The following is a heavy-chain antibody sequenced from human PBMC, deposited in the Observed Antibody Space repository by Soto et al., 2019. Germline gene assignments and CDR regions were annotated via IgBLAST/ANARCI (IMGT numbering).Heavy chain of an antibody. Sequence: QVQLQESGPGLVKPSDTLSLTCAVSGYSISSSNWWGWIRQPTGKGLEWIGYIYYSGTTSYNPSLKSRVTMSVDTSKNLLYQKLTSVTAVDTAVYYCARREIQGHIDYWGQGTLVTVSS. V-gene: IGHV4-28*01. CDR2: IYYSGTT. CDR1: GYSISSSNW. CDR3: ARREIQGHIDY. D-gene: IGHD1-26*01. J-gene: IGHJ4*02.